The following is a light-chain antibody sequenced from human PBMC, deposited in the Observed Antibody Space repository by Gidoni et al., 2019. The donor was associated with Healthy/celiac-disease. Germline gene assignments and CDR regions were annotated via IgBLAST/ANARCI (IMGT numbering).Light chain of an antibody. Sequence: DIQMTQSPSTLSASVGDRVTITCRASQSISSWLAWYQQKPGKAPKLLIYKASSLESGVPSRFSGSGSGTEFTLTISSLQPDDFATYYCQQYNSYPTFGQETKLGIK. CDR1: QSISSW. CDR3: QQYNSYPT. J-gene: IGKJ2*01. CDR2: KAS. V-gene: IGKV1-5*03.